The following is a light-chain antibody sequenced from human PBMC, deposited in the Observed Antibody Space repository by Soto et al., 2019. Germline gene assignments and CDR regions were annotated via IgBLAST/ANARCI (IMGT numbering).Light chain of an antibody. J-gene: IGKJ1*01. CDR1: QSVSSY. CDR2: EAS. Sequence: EIVLTQSPATLSLSPGERATLSCRASQSVSSYLAWYQQRPGQAPRLLIYEASNSPTGIPARFSGSGSGTDFTLTISSLEPEDFALYYCQQRSNWPTTFGQGTKVEIK. V-gene: IGKV3-11*01. CDR3: QQRSNWPTT.